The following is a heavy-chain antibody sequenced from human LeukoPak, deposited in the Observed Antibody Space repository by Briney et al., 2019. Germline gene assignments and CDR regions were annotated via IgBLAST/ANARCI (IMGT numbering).Heavy chain of an antibody. CDR3: AREAPGRSPYFDY. J-gene: IGHJ4*02. CDR2: ISSSGST. V-gene: IGHV4-61*02. Sequence: SETLSPTCTVSGDSISSGDYYWSWIRQPAGKGLEWIGRISSSGSTNYNPSLKSRVTISVDTSKNQFSLKLSSVTAADTAVYYCAREAPGRSPYFDYWGQGTLVTVSS. CDR1: GDSISSGDYY.